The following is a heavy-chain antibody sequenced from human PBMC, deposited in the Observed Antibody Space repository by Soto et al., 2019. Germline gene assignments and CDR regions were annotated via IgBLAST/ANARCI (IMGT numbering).Heavy chain of an antibody. D-gene: IGHD2-15*01. V-gene: IGHV4-34*01. Sequence: VSFIGYQCTWILQITGKGLEWIGEINHSGSTNYNPSLKSRVTISVDTSKNQFSLKLSSVTAADTAVYYCARDASTATPRQVYYYGIDVWGQGT. J-gene: IGHJ6*02. CDR2: INHSGST. CDR1: VSFIGYQ. CDR3: ARDASTATPRQVYYYGIDV.